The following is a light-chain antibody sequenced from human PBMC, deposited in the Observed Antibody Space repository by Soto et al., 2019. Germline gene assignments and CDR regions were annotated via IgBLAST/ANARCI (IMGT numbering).Light chain of an antibody. CDR1: SSDVGGYTY. J-gene: IGLJ1*01. CDR3: SSYAGSNNYV. CDR2: DVS. Sequence: QSALTQPPSASGSPGQSVTISCTGTSSDVGGYTYVSWYQQHPGKAPKLMIFDVSKRPSGVPDRFSASKSGNTASLTVSGLQAEDEDDYYCSSYAGSNNYVFGTGTKLTVL. V-gene: IGLV2-8*01.